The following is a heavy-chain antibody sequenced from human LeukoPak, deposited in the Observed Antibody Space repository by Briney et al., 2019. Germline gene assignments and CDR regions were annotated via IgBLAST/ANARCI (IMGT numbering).Heavy chain of an antibody. CDR1: GGSISSGGYY. CDR3: ARALVPAATILFRNYGMDV. V-gene: IGHV4-31*03. J-gene: IGHJ6*02. Sequence: SETLSLTCTVSGGSISSGGYYWSWIRQHPGKGLEWIGYIYYSGSTYYNPSLKSRVTISVDTSKNQFSLKLSSVTAADTAVYYCARALVPAATILFRNYGMDVWGQGTTVTVFS. CDR2: IYYSGST. D-gene: IGHD2-2*01.